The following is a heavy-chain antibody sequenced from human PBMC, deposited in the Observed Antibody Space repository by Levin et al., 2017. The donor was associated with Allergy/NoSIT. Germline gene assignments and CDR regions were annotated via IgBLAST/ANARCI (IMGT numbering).Heavy chain of an antibody. V-gene: IGHV3-66*01. CDR1: GFTVSSNY. CDR2: IYGGGDI. J-gene: IGHJ4*02. D-gene: IGHD6-19*01. CDR3: ARSIAVAGYFEH. Sequence: GGSLRLSCAASGFTVSSNYMNWVRQAPGKGLEWVSIIYGGGDIYYADSVEGRFTISRDNSKNTLYLQMNSLRGEDTAVYYCARSIAVAGYFEHWGQGTLVTVSS.